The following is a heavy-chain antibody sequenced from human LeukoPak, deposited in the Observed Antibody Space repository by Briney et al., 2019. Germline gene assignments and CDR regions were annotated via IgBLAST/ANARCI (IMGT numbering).Heavy chain of an antibody. CDR1: GGSISSSSYY. J-gene: IGHJ4*02. CDR3: AKIHCSSVSCYQKFFDY. CDR2: IYYSGSS. D-gene: IGHD2-2*01. V-gene: IGHV4-39*06. Sequence: SETLSLTCTVSGGSISSSSYYWGWIRQPPGKGLEWIVSIYYSGSSNYSPSLQSRVTISLDTSMNQLPLKLSSVTAADTAIYYCAKIHCSSVSCYQKFFDYWGQGTLVTVSS.